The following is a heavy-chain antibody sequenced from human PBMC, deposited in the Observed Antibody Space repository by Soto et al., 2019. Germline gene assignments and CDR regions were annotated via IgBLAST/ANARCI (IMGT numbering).Heavy chain of an antibody. D-gene: IGHD5-12*01. J-gene: IGHJ6*02. Sequence: QVQLVESGGGVVQPGRSLRLSCTASGFSFSTYGMQWVRQAPGKGLEWVALVWYDGRNKHYVDSVAGRFTISRDNSKNTLYLEMNSLRDEDTPVYYCVRAAGYSGDNYVYYYGMDVWGQGTTVTVSS. CDR3: VRAAGYSGDNYVYYYGMDV. CDR2: VWYDGRNK. V-gene: IGHV3-33*01. CDR1: GFSFSTYG.